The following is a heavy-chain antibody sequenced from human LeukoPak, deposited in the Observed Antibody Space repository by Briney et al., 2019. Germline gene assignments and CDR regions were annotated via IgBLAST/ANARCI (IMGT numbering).Heavy chain of an antibody. V-gene: IGHV4-59*01. CDR3: ARGGTAVIAPYAFDI. CDR2: IYYSGST. CDR1: GGSISSYY. Sequence: SETLSLTCTVSGGSISSYYWSWIRQPPGKGLEWIGYIYYSGSTNCNPSVKSRVAMSVDTSKKQFSLKPSSLTAADTAVYYCARGGTAVIAPYAFDIWGQGTMVTVSS. J-gene: IGHJ3*02. D-gene: IGHD4-23*01.